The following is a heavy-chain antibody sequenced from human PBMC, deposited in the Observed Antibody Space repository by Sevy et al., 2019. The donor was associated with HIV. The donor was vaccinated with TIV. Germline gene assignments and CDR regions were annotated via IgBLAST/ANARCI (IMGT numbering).Heavy chain of an antibody. CDR2: IIPIFGTA. D-gene: IGHD4-17*01. CDR3: ARSGGDYLPPPPSYYYYGMDV. V-gene: IGHV1-69*13. CDR1: GGTFSSYA. J-gene: IGHJ6*02. Sequence: ASVKVSCKASGGTFSSYAISWVRQAPGQGLEWMGGIIPIFGTANYAQKFQGRVTITADESTSTAYMELSSLRSEDTAVYYCARSGGDYLPPPPSYYYYGMDVWGQGTTVTVSS.